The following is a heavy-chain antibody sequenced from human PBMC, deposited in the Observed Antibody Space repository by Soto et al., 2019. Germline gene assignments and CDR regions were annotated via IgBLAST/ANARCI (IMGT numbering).Heavy chain of an antibody. CDR2: ISGSGGST. CDR1: GFTFSSYS. CDR3: AKGSKYCGGDCYEDAFDI. Sequence: GGSLRLSCAASGFTFSSYSMSWVRQAPGKGLEWVSAISGSGGSTHYADSVKGRFTISRDNSKNTLYLQMNSLRAEDTAVYYCAKGSKYCGGDCYEDAFDIWGQGTMVTVSS. V-gene: IGHV3-23*01. D-gene: IGHD2-21*01. J-gene: IGHJ3*02.